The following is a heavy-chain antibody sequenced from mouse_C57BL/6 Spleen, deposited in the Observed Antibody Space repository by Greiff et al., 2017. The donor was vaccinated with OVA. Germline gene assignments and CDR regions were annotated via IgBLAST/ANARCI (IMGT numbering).Heavy chain of an antibody. CDR1: GFTFSDYY. J-gene: IGHJ1*03. V-gene: IGHV5-16*01. D-gene: IGHD1-1*01. CDR2: INYDGSST. CDR3: ARGSGYYYGSSYGYWYFDV. Sequence: EVHLVESEGGLVQPGSSMKLSCTASGFTFSDYYMAWVRQVPEKGLEWVANINYDGSSTYYLDSLKSRFIISRDNAKNILYLQMSSLKSEDTATYYCARGSGYYYGSSYGYWYFDVWGTGTTVTVSS.